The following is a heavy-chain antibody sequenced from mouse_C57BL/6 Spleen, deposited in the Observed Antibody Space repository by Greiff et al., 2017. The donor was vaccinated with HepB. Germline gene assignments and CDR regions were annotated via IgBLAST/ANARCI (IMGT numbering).Heavy chain of an antibody. V-gene: IGHV1-64*01. J-gene: IGHJ3*01. D-gene: IGHD2-1*01. Sequence: QVQLQQPGAELVKPGASVKLSCKASGYTFTSYWMHWVKQRPGQGLEWIGMIHPNSGSTNYNEKFKSKATLTVDKSSSTAYMQLSSLTSEDSAVYYCARLDGNYGSFFAYWGQGTLVTVSA. CDR1: GYTFTSYW. CDR3: ARLDGNYGSFFAY. CDR2: IHPNSGST.